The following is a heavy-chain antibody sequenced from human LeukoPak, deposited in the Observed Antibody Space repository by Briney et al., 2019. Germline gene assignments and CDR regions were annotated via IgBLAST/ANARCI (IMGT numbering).Heavy chain of an antibody. J-gene: IGHJ5*02. CDR2: IIPMFGTA. CDR3: VRRQALRGRHRAFDP. D-gene: IGHD6-25*01. Sequence: SVKVSCKASGYTFTSYGISWVRQAPGQGLEWLGGIIPMFGTANYAQKFQGRVTITTDEATTTAYMELISLRSEDTAVYYCVRRQALRGRHRAFDPWGQGTLVTVTS. CDR1: GYTFTSYG. V-gene: IGHV1-69*05.